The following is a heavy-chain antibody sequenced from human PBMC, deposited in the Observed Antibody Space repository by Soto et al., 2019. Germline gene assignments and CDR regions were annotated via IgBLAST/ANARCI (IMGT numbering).Heavy chain of an antibody. J-gene: IGHJ4*02. CDR1: GFTFSSYA. CDR3: ARADRYSSDWCNDY. V-gene: IGHV3-30-3*01. CDR2: ISYDGSNK. Sequence: VQLVESGGGVVQPGRSLRLSCAASGFTFSSYAMHWVRQAPGKGLEWVAVISYDGSNKYYADSVKGRFTISRDSSKNTLYLQMNSLRAEDTAVYYCARADRYSSDWCNDYWGQGTLVTVSS. D-gene: IGHD6-19*01.